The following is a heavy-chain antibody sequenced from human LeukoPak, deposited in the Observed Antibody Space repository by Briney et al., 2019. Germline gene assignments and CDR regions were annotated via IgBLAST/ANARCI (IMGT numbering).Heavy chain of an antibody. Sequence: GGSLRLSCAASGFTFSSYAMSWVRRAPGKGLEWVSAISGSGGSTYYADSVKGRFTISRDNSKNTLYLQMNSLRAEDTAVYYCAKSLGYCSGGSCYWGQGTLVTVSS. CDR2: ISGSGGST. CDR3: AKSLGYCSGGSCY. D-gene: IGHD2-15*01. J-gene: IGHJ4*02. V-gene: IGHV3-23*01. CDR1: GFTFSSYA.